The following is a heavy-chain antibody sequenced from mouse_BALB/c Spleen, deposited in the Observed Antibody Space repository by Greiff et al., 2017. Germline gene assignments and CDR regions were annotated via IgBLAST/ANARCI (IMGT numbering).Heavy chain of an antibody. CDR3: ARWEGAHYYAMDY. CDR1: GFTFSSFG. V-gene: IGHV5-17*02. CDR2: ISSGSSTI. Sequence: EVNVVESGGGLVQPGGSRKLSCAASGFTFSSFGMHWVRQAPEKGLEWVAYISSGSSTIYYADTVKGRFTISRDNPKNTLFLQMTSLRSEDTAMYYCARWEGAHYYAMDYWGEGTSVTVSS. J-gene: IGHJ4*01. D-gene: IGHD4-1*01.